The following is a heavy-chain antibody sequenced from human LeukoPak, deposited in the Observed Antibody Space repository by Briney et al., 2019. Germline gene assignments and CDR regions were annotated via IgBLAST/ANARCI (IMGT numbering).Heavy chain of an antibody. Sequence: GGSLKVSCKASGYTFTSYYMHWVRQAPGQGLEWMGVINPSGGSTSYAQKFQGRVTMTRDTSTSTVYMELSSLRSEDTAVYYCARDRSYGATYYYYYGMDVWGQGTTVTVSS. CDR2: INPSGGST. CDR1: GYTFTSYY. CDR3: ARDRSYGATYYYYYGMDV. V-gene: IGHV1-46*01. J-gene: IGHJ6*02. D-gene: IGHD1-26*01.